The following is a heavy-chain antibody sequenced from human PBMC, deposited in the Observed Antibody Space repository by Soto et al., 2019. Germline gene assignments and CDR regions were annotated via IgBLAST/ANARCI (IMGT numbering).Heavy chain of an antibody. V-gene: IGHV3-23*01. J-gene: IGHJ6*01. D-gene: IGHD1-1*01. CDR2: ISGSGADT. CDR1: GFTFSSYA. CDR3: AKVYKPSIKNYYGMDV. Sequence: GGSLRLSCAASGFTFSSYAMSWVRQAPGKGLGWVSAISGSGADTYYTDSVKGRFTISRDNSKNTLYLQMDSLRPEDTAVYYCAKVYKPSIKNYYGMDVWGRGTTVTSPQ.